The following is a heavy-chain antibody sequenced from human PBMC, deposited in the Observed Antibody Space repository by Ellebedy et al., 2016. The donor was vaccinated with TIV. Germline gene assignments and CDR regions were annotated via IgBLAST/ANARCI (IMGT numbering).Heavy chain of an antibody. CDR3: ARSGDGGGIQYFQH. CDR2: IYHGGTT. CDR1: GGSFSAYY. V-gene: IGHV4-59*01. Sequence: SETLSLTCAVYGGSFSAYYWSWIRQPPGKGLEWVGHIYHGGTTRYNPSLKSRVTISVDTSKNQFSLKLNSVTAADTAMYYCARSGDGGGIQYFQHWGQGTLVTVSS. D-gene: IGHD2-21*01. J-gene: IGHJ1*01.